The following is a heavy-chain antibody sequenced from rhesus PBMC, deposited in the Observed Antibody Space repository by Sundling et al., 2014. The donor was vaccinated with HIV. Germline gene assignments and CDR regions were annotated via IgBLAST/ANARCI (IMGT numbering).Heavy chain of an antibody. V-gene: IGHV4-143*01. CDR2: INGNSAST. D-gene: IGHD1-1*01. CDR3: AREGAGTTGTYGLDS. CDR1: GGSISVGFQ. Sequence: QVQLQESGPGLVEPSETLSLTCGVSGGSISVGFQWSWVRQPPGQGLEWIGEINGNSASTYYNPSLKSRVTISTDTSKNQFSLKLSSVTAADTAVYYCAREGAGTTGTYGLDSWGQGVVVTVSS. J-gene: IGHJ6*01.